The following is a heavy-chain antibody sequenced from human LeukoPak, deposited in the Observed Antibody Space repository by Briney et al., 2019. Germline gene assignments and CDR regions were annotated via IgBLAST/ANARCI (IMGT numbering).Heavy chain of an antibody. V-gene: IGHV3-30*03. Sequence: GGSLRLSCAASGFTFSSYSMNWVRQAPGKGLEWVAVISYDGSNKYYADSVKGRFTISRDNSKNTLYLQMNSLRAEDTAVYYCARDNTYYDFWSGYDYWGQGTLVTVSS. J-gene: IGHJ4*02. CDR2: ISYDGSNK. D-gene: IGHD3-3*01. CDR3: ARDNTYYDFWSGYDY. CDR1: GFTFSSYS.